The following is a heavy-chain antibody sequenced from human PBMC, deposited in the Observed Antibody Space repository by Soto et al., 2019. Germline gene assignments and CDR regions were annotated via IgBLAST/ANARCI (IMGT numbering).Heavy chain of an antibody. V-gene: IGHV5-51*01. CDR2: IYPGDSDT. CDR3: ARLQTARLWFGELRYYYGMDV. CDR1: GYSFTSYW. D-gene: IGHD3-10*01. J-gene: IGHJ6*02. Sequence: PGESLTSSSKGSGYSFTSYWIGWVRQMRGKGLEWMGIIYPGDSDTRYSPSFLGQVTISADKSISTAYLQWSSLKASNTAMYYCARLQTARLWFGELRYYYGMDVWGHGTTVTVSS.